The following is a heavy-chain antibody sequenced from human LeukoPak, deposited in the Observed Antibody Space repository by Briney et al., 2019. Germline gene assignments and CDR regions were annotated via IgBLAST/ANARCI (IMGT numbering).Heavy chain of an antibody. CDR3: ARDASIVIKAFDI. Sequence: PGGSLRLSCAASGFTFSSYWMSWVRQAPGKGLEWVANIKQDGSEKYYVDSVKGRFTISRDNAKNSLYLQMNSLRAEDTAVYYCARDASIVIKAFDIWGQGTMVTVSS. V-gene: IGHV3-7*01. J-gene: IGHJ3*02. CDR1: GFTFSSYW. CDR2: IKQDGSEK. D-gene: IGHD2/OR15-2a*01.